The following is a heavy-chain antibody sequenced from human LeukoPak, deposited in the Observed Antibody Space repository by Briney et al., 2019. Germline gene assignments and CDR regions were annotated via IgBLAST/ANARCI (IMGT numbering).Heavy chain of an antibody. CDR1: GFTFSSYW. CDR2: INSDGSST. V-gene: IGHV3-74*01. CDR3: ARYCSGGSCYSGGFDP. D-gene: IGHD2-15*01. Sequence: GGSLRLSCAASGFTFSSYWMHWVRQAPGKGLVWVSRINSDGSSTSYADSVKGRFTISRDNSKNTLYLQMNSLRAEDTAVYYCARYCSGGSCYSGGFDPWGQGTLVTVSS. J-gene: IGHJ5*02.